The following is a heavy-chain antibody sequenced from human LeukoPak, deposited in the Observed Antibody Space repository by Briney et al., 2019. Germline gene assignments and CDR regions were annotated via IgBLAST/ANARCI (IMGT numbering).Heavy chain of an antibody. D-gene: IGHD3-16*01. CDR2: IYYSGST. CDR3: ARLGGQVYYYYYMDV. Sequence: SETLSLACTVSGGSISSSSYYWGWIRQPPGKGLEWIRSIYYSGSTYYNPSLKSRVTISVDTSKNQFSLKLSSVTAADTAVYYCARLGGQVYYYYYMDVWGKGTTVTVSS. V-gene: IGHV4-39*01. J-gene: IGHJ6*03. CDR1: GGSISSSSYY.